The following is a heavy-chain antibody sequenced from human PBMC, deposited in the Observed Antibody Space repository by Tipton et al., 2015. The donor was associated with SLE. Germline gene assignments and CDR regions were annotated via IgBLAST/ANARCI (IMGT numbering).Heavy chain of an antibody. CDR1: GGSLSRYR. Sequence: TLSLTCTVSGGSLSRYRWSWIRQSPGKGLEWIGHIYNFGRTNYNPSLTGRVTISIDMSKNEFSLKLSSVTAADTAVYYCARDELVAIPAAKYSYYYGMDAWGQGTTVTVSS. J-gene: IGHJ6*02. CDR3: ARDELVAIPAAKYSYYYGMDA. D-gene: IGHD2-2*01. CDR2: IYNFGRT. V-gene: IGHV4-59*01.